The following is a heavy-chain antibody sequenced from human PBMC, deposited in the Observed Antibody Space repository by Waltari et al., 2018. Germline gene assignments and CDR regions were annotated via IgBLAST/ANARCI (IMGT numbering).Heavy chain of an antibody. CDR2: IKSKTDGGTT. D-gene: IGHD3-3*01. CDR1: GFTFSNAW. J-gene: IGHJ4*02. Sequence: EVQLVESGGGLVKPGGSLRLSCAASGFTFSNAWMSWVRQAPGKGLEWVCRIKSKTDGGTTDYAAPVKGRFTISRDDSENTLYLQMNSLKTEDTAVYYCATLFGDFWSGYFFDYWGQGTLVTVSS. CDR3: ATLFGDFWSGYFFDY. V-gene: IGHV3-15*01.